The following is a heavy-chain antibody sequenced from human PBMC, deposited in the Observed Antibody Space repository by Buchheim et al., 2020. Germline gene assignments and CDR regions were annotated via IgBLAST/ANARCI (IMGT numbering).Heavy chain of an antibody. CDR3: ARANLYGSGSYNYYGMDV. CDR2: INAGNGNT. V-gene: IGHV1-3*01. Sequence: QVQLVQSGAEVKKPGASVKVSCKASGYTFTSYAMHWVRQAPGQRLEWMGWINAGNGNTKYSQKFQGRVTITRDTSASTAYMEMSSLRSEDTAVYYCARANLYGSGSYNYYGMDVWGQGTT. D-gene: IGHD3-10*01. CDR1: GYTFTSYA. J-gene: IGHJ6*02.